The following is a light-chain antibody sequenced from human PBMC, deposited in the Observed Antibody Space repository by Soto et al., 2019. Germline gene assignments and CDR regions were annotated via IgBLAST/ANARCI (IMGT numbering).Light chain of an antibody. J-gene: IGLJ1*01. V-gene: IGLV2-8*01. CDR3: SSHAASNGYV. Sequence: QSALTQPPSASGSPGQSVTISCTESSSDVGGYKYVSWYQQHPGKAPKLMIFDVNKRPSGVPDRFSGSKSGTTASLTVSGLQAEDEADYYCSSHAASNGYVFGTGTKLTVL. CDR1: SSDVGGYKY. CDR2: DVN.